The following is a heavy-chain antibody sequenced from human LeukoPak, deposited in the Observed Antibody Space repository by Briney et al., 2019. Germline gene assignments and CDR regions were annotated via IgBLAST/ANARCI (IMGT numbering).Heavy chain of an antibody. CDR2: IWYDGSNK. CDR3: AKCGRSGSYSTYYFDY. D-gene: IGHD1-26*01. J-gene: IGHJ4*02. CDR1: GFTFSSYG. Sequence: PGGSLRLSCAASGFTFSSYGMHWVRQAPGKGLEWVAVIWYDGSNKYYADSVKGRFTISRDNSKNTLYLQMNSLRAEDTAVYYGAKCGRSGSYSTYYFDYWGQGTLVTVSS. V-gene: IGHV3-33*06.